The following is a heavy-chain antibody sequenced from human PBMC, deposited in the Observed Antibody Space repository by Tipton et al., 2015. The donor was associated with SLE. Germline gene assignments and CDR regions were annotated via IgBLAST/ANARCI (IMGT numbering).Heavy chain of an antibody. J-gene: IGHJ4*02. CDR3: AKRPVGTIFHFDS. Sequence: SLRLSCAASKFTFNDYAMSWVRQAPGKGLEGVSSITASGRNTYYADSVKGRFTISRDNSKDTLFLQMNSLRAEDTALYYCAKRPVGTIFHFDSWGQGTLGTVSS. V-gene: IGHV3-23*01. D-gene: IGHD1-26*01. CDR1: KFTFNDYA. CDR2: ITASGRNT.